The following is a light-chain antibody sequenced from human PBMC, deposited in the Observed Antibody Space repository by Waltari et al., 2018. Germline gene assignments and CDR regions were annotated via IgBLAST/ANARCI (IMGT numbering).Light chain of an antibody. V-gene: IGLV2-14*03. Sequence: QSALTQPASVSGSPGQSITISCTGTSRDVGCYNYVSWYQQHPGKAPKLLIYGVSTRPSGVSDRFSGSKSGNTASLTVSGLQAEDEADYYCVSYTSTSALKVFGGGTKLTVL. CDR1: SRDVGCYNY. CDR2: GVS. J-gene: IGLJ2*01. CDR3: VSYTSTSALKV.